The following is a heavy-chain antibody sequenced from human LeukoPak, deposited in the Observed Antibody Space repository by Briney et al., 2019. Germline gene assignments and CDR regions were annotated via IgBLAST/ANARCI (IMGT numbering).Heavy chain of an antibody. D-gene: IGHD2-21*02. CDR1: GGSFSGYH. CDR2: INHSGST. CDR3: ARAYCVGDCTVLHIYFDN. J-gene: IGHJ4*02. V-gene: IGHV4-34*01. Sequence: SETLSLTCAVYGGSFSGYHWSWIRQPPGKGLEWIGEINHSGSTNYNPSLKSRVTISVDTSKNQFSLKLSSVTAADTAVYYCARAYCVGDCTVLHIYFDNWCQGTLVTVSS.